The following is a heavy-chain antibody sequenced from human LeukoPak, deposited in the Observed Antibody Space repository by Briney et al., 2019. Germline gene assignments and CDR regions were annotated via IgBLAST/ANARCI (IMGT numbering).Heavy chain of an antibody. CDR1: GFTVSSNY. J-gene: IGHJ4*02. Sequence: PGTSLRLSCAASGFTVSSNYMSWVRQAPGKGLEWVSVIYSGGSTYYADSVKGSTLYLQMNSLRPEDTALYYCVRDFEWSFDTWDQGTLVTVSS. D-gene: IGHD3-3*01. CDR3: VRDFEWSFDT. V-gene: IGHV3-66*01. CDR2: IYSGGST.